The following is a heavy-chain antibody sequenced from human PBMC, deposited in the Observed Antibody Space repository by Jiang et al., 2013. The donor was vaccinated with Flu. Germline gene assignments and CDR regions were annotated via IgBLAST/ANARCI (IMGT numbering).Heavy chain of an antibody. V-gene: IGHV3-30*02. CDR1: GFTFTNYD. Sequence: VQLVESGGGVVQPGGSLRLSCAASGFTFTNYDMHWVRQTPGKGLEWVAFSRYDATDENYADSVEGRFTISRDTSKNTLYLQMNSLRVEDTAIYYCAKNLRTAHGSGSFFDNWGQGTLVTVSS. CDR3: AKNLRTAHGSGSFFDN. CDR2: SRYDATDE. J-gene: IGHJ4*02. D-gene: IGHD3-10*01.